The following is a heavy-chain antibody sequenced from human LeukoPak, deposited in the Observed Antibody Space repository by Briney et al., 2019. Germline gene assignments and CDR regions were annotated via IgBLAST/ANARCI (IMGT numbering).Heavy chain of an antibody. D-gene: IGHD3-22*01. CDR3: ARVVSDSSGYYSLDY. CDR2: FNPDSGGT. CDR1: GYTFTGYY. J-gene: IGHJ4*02. V-gene: IGHV1-2*02. Sequence: ASVKVSCKASGYTFTGYYMHWVRQAPGQGLEWMGWFNPDSGGTNYAQKFQGRVTMTRHTSISTAYMELSRLRSDDTAVYYCARVVSDSSGYYSLDYWGQGTLVTVSS.